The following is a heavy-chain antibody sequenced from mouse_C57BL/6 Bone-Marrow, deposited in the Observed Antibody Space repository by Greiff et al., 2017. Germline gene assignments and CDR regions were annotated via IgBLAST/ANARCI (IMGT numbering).Heavy chain of an antibody. CDR3: TRYTTVVATRYFDV. D-gene: IGHD1-1*01. Sequence: EVQLVESGTVLARPGASVKMSCKTSGYTFTSYWMHWVKQRPGQGLEWIGAIYPGNSDTSYNQKFKGKAKLTAVTSASTAYMELSSLTNEDSAVYYCTRYTTVVATRYFDVWGTGTTVTVSS. CDR2: IYPGNSDT. V-gene: IGHV1-5*01. CDR1: GYTFTSYW. J-gene: IGHJ1*03.